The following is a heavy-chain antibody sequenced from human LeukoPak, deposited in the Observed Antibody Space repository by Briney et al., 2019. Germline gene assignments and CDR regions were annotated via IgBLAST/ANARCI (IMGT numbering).Heavy chain of an antibody. CDR3: ARDSSFYYDILTGYYMAAYYYGMDV. J-gene: IGHJ6*02. CDR1: GYTFTSYA. D-gene: IGHD3-9*01. V-gene: IGHV1-3*01. CDR2: INAGNGNT. Sequence: ASVKVSCKASGYTFTSYAMHWVRQAPGQRLEWMGWINAGNGNTKYSQKFQGRVTITRDTSASTAYMERSSLRSEDTAVYYCARDSSFYYDILTGYYMAAYYYGMDVWGQGTTVTVSS.